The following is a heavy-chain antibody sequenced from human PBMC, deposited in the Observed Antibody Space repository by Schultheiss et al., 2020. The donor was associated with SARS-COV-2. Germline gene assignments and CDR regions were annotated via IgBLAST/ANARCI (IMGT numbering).Heavy chain of an antibody. Sequence: GESLKISCAASGFTFSSYWMSWVRQAPGKGLEWVANIKQDGSEKYYVDSVKGRFTISRDNSKNTLYLQMNSLRAEDTAVYYCARFKYSSSWIHYYYYGMDVWGQGTTVTVSS. V-gene: IGHV3-7*01. CDR2: IKQDGSEK. J-gene: IGHJ6*02. D-gene: IGHD6-13*01. CDR3: ARFKYSSSWIHYYYYGMDV. CDR1: GFTFSSYW.